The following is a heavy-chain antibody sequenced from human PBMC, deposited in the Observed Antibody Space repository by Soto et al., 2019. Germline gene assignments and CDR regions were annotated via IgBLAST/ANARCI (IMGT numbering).Heavy chain of an antibody. J-gene: IGHJ6*02. V-gene: IGHV3-21*01. Sequence: EVQLVESGGGLVKPGGSLRLSCAASGFTFSSYSMNWVRQAPGKGLEWVSSISSSSSYIYYADSVKGRFTISRDNAKNSLYLQMNSLRAEDTAVYYCARGSQNYYYYGMDVWDQGTTVTVSS. CDR1: GFTFSSYS. CDR3: ARGSQNYYYYGMDV. CDR2: ISSSSSYI.